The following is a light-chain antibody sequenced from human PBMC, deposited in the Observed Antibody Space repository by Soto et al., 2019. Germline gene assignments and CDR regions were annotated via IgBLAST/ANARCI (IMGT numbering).Light chain of an antibody. Sequence: ALTQPASVSGSPGQSITISCTGTNSDVGGYNYVSWYQQHPGKAPKLMIYEVNNRPSGVSNRFSGSKSGNTASLTISGLQAEDEADYYCSSYTSSSTRVFGTGTKVTVL. V-gene: IGLV2-14*01. J-gene: IGLJ1*01. CDR1: NSDVGGYNY. CDR2: EVN. CDR3: SSYTSSSTRV.